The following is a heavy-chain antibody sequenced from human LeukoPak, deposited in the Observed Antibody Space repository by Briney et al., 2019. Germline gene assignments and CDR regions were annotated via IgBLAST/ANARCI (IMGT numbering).Heavy chain of an antibody. J-gene: IGHJ6*03. CDR2: IAYDGSDQ. CDR3: ARGHSIFGGDYYMDV. Sequence: PGGSLRLSCAAAGFTFISCSDYAMHWVRQAPGKGLEWVAFIAYDGSDQYYADYVKGRFSISRDNSGKKVYLQMNSLRPEDTAVYYSARGHSIFGGDYYMDVWGTGTTVTVSS. CDR1: GFTFISCSDYA. D-gene: IGHD3-3*02. V-gene: IGHV3-30*02.